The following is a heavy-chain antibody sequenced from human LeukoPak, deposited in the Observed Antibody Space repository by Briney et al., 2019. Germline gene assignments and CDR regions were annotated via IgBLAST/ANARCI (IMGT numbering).Heavy chain of an antibody. V-gene: IGHV4-34*01. D-gene: IGHD6-6*01. CDR2: INHSGST. CDR3: ARGPPLFYSSSFHY. J-gene: IGHJ4*02. CDR1: GGSFSGYY. Sequence: SETLSLTCAVYGGSFSGYYWSWIRQPPGMGLEWIGEINHSGSTNYNSSLKSRVTISVDTSKNQFSLKLSSVTAADTAVYYCARGPPLFYSSSFHYWGQGTLVTVSS.